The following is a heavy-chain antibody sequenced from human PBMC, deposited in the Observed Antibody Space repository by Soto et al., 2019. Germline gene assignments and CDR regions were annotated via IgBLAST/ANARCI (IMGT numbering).Heavy chain of an antibody. CDR3: ATLASKNGFDI. D-gene: IGHD6-19*01. CDR1: GFTFSSYG. J-gene: IGHJ3*02. Sequence: QVQLVESGGGVVQPGRSLRLSCAASGFTFSSYGMHWVRQAPGKGLEWVVVIWYDASNKYYADSVKGRFTISRDNSKNTLYLQMNSLRGDDTAVYYCATLASKNGFDIWGQGTMVTVSS. V-gene: IGHV3-33*01. CDR2: IWYDASNK.